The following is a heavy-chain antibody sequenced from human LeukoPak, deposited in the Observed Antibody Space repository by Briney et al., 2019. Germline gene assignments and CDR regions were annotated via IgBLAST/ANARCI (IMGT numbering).Heavy chain of an antibody. CDR2: IKQDGSEK. Sequence: GGSLRLSCAASGFSFSIYVMSWVRQAPGKGLEWVANIKQDGSEKYYVDSVKGRFTISRDNAKNSLYLQMNSLRAEDTAVYYCAKIYSGYDSHFDYWGQGTLVTVSS. CDR1: GFSFSIYV. CDR3: AKIYSGYDSHFDY. J-gene: IGHJ4*02. D-gene: IGHD5-12*01. V-gene: IGHV3-7*01.